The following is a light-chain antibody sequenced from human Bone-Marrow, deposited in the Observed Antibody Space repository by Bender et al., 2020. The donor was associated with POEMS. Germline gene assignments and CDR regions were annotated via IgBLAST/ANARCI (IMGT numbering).Light chain of an antibody. Sequence: QSALTQPASVSGSPGQSIAISCTGTSSDIGTYNVVSWYQQHPGKAPKVVIYEGTKRPSGVSNRFSGSKSGNTASLTISGLQAEDEADYYCCSYADNSVWVFGGGTKLTVL. V-gene: IGLV2-23*01. J-gene: IGLJ3*02. CDR2: EGT. CDR3: CSYADNSVWV. CDR1: SSDIGTYNV.